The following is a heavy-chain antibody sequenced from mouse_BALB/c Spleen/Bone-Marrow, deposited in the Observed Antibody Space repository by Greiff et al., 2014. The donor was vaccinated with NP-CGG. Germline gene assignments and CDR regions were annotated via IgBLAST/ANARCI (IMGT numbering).Heavy chain of an antibody. J-gene: IGHJ3*01. CDR2: IYPGNGNA. CDR1: GYAFSTYW. Sequence: QVHVKQSGAELVRPGSSVKISCKASGYAFSTYWMNWVKQRPGQGLEWIGQIYPGNGNADYNGKFKDKATLTADKSSRTAYMHLSSLTSDDSAVYFYSWGGNYVAYWGQGTLVTVSA. D-gene: IGHD2-1*01. CDR3: SWGGNYVAY. V-gene: IGHV1-80*01.